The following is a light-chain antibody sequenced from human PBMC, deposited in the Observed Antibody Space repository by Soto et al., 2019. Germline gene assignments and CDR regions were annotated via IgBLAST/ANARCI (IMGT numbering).Light chain of an antibody. Sequence: EIVMTHAPATLSVSPGDRATLSCRANQSVRSHLAWYQQRPGQAPRLLIYGASTRAAGVPARFSGRGPRTEFTLTISSLQSEHLAVYHCPHYNNWPPRKCGQGTKVNIK. CDR1: QSVRSH. J-gene: IGKJ1*01. CDR3: PHYNNWPPRK. CDR2: GAS. V-gene: IGKV3-15*01.